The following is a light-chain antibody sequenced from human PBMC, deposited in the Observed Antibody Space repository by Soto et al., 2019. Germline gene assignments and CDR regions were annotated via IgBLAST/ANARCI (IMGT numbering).Light chain of an antibody. CDR2: SNN. CDR1: SSNIGTNI. V-gene: IGLV1-44*01. Sequence: QSVLTQPPSASGTPGQTVTISCSGSSSNIGTNIVNWYQQLPGTAPRLLMYSNNQRPSGVPDRFSGSKSGTSASLAIRGLHSEDAADYYCAALDGSLNGWVFGGGTKLTVL. J-gene: IGLJ3*02. CDR3: AALDGSLNGWV.